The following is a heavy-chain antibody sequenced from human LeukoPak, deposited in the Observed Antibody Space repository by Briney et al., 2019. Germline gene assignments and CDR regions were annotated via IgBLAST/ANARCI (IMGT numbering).Heavy chain of an antibody. CDR2: IIPIFGTA. V-gene: IGHV1-69*01. CDR1: GGTFSSYA. J-gene: IGHJ4*02. Sequence: ASVKVSCKASGGTFSSYAISWVRQAPGQGLEWMGGIIPIFGTANYAQKFQGRVTITADESTSTAYMELSSLRSEDTAVYYCASPKGAGRYYFGYWGQGTLVTVSS. D-gene: IGHD6-19*01. CDR3: ASPKGAGRYYFGY.